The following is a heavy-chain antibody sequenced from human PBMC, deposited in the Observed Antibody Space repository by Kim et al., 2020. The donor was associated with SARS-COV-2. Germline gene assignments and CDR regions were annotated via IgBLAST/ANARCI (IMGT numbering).Heavy chain of an antibody. V-gene: IGHV1-2*02. CDR2: INPNSGDT. J-gene: IGHJ4*02. D-gene: IGHD6-19*01. CDR3: ASQPHRAAGTWCFDY. CDR1: GYTFTGYY. Sequence: ASVKVSCKASGYTFTGYYMHWVRQAPGQGLEWMGWINPNSGDTNYAQKFQGRVTMTRDTSITMTRDTSISTVYMELSRLLSDDTAVYYCASQPHRAAGTWCFDYWGQGTLVTVSS.